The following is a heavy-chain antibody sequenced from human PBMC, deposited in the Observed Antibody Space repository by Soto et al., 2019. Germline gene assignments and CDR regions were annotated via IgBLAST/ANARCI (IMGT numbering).Heavy chain of an antibody. V-gene: IGHV3-30-3*01. D-gene: IGHD3-3*01. Sequence: QVQLVESGGGVVQPGRSLRLSCAASGFTFSSYAMHWVRQAPGKGLEWVAVISYDGSNKYYADSVKGRFTISRDNSKNTLYLQMNSLRAEDTAVYYCAREIYDFLGGGGMDVWGQGTTVTVSS. CDR1: GFTFSSYA. J-gene: IGHJ6*02. CDR3: AREIYDFLGGGGMDV. CDR2: ISYDGSNK.